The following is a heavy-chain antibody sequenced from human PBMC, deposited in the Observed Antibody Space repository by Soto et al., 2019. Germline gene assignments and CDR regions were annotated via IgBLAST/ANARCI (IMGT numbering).Heavy chain of an antibody. V-gene: IGHV4-59*08. CDR2: IYYSGST. CDR1: GGSISSYY. D-gene: IGHD6-6*01. CDR3: ARRSGQLAVVDV. Sequence: SETLSLTCTVSGGSISSYYWSWIRQPPGKGLEWIGYIYYSGSTNYNPSLKSRVTISVDTSKNQFSLKLSSVTAADTAVYYCARRSGQLAVVDVWGKGTTVTVPS. J-gene: IGHJ6*04.